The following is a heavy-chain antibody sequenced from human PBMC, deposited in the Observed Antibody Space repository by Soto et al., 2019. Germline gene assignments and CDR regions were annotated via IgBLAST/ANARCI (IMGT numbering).Heavy chain of an antibody. V-gene: IGHV1-18*04. J-gene: IGHJ4*02. CDR1: GYTFTSYG. CDR3: AILQIVGATYTFDY. Sequence: GASVKVSCKASGYTFTSYGVSWVRQAPGQGLEWMGWINAYNGNTHYAQKFQGRVTMTTDTSTSTAYMELRSLTSDDTAVYHCAILQIVGATYTFDYWGQETQVTSPQ. CDR2: INAYNGNT. D-gene: IGHD2-21*01.